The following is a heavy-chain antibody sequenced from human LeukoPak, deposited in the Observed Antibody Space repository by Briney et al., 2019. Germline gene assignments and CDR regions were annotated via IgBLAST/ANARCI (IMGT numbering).Heavy chain of an antibody. CDR1: GYTLTNYY. CDR2: INPSGGST. J-gene: IGHJ4*02. D-gene: IGHD3-10*01. Sequence: ASVKVSCKASGYTLTNYYMHWVRQAPGQGLEWMGVINPSGGSTTYAQNFQDRVTMTRDTSTSTVYMELSSLRSEDTAVYYCAGVAYGDYFYVWGQGTLVTVTS. CDR3: AGVAYGDYFYV. V-gene: IGHV1-46*01.